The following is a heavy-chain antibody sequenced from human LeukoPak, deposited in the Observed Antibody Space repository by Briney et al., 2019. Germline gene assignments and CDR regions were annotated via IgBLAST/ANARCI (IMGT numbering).Heavy chain of an antibody. Sequence: SETLSLTCTVSGGSISSSTYYWGWIRQPPGKGLEWIGSIYSSGSTYYNPSLMSRVTIAVDTSKNQFSLKLSSVTAADTAVYYCARGPHVLRFLEWLYNWFDPWGQGTLVTVSS. V-gene: IGHV4-39*07. J-gene: IGHJ5*02. CDR3: ARGPHVLRFLEWLYNWFDP. D-gene: IGHD3-3*01. CDR1: GGSISSSTYY. CDR2: IYSSGST.